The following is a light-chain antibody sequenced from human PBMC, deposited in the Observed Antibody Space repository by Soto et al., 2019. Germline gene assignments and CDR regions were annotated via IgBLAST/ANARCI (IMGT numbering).Light chain of an antibody. CDR3: GSYAGSYTGL. Sequence: QSALTQPRSVSGSPGQSVTISCTGTSSDVGGYNYVSWYQQHPGIAPKLMIYDVTKRPSGVPDRFSGSKSGNTASLTIIGLQAEDEADYYCGSYAGSYTGLFGGGTKLTVL. CDR2: DVT. CDR1: SSDVGGYNY. V-gene: IGLV2-11*01. J-gene: IGLJ3*02.